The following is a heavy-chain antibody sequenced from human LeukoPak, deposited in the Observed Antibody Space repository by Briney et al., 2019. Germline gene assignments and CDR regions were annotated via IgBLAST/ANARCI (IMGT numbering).Heavy chain of an antibody. D-gene: IGHD2-2*01. CDR3: ASVPAARGGYFDY. CDR2: IYYSGST. Sequence: SETLSLTCTVSGGSISSSSYYWGWIRQPPGKGLEWIGSIYYSGSTYYNPSLKSRVTISVDTSKNQSSLKLSSVTAADTAVYYCASVPAARGGYFDYWGQGTLVTVSS. J-gene: IGHJ4*02. CDR1: GGSISSSSYY. V-gene: IGHV4-39*07.